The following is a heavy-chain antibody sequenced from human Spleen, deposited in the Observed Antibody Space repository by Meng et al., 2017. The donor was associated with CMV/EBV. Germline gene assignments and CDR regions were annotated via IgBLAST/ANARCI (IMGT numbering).Heavy chain of an antibody. D-gene: IGHD6-6*01. V-gene: IGHV3-48*04. Sequence: GGSLRLSCAASGFTFSSYSMNWVRQAPGKGLEWVSYIGGSGTTIYFADSVKGRFTISRDNAKNSLYLQMNSLRAEDTAVYYCARGPYSSSSYYYYYGMDVWGQGTTVTVSS. CDR3: ARGPYSSSSYYYYYGMDV. CDR1: GFTFSSYS. J-gene: IGHJ6*02. CDR2: IGGSGTTI.